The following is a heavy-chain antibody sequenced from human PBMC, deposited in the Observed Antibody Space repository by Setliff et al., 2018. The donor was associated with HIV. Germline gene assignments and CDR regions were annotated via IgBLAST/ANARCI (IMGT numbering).Heavy chain of an antibody. CDR3: ARGRIALNYYYYMDF. V-gene: IGHV3-23*01. Sequence: PGGSLRLSCAASGFTFSSYAMSWVRQAPGKGLEWVSAISGSGGSTWYADSVKGRFTISRDNSKDTVYLQMNTLSGEDTAVYYCARGRIALNYYYYMDFWGKGTSVTVS. D-gene: IGHD6-13*01. CDR2: ISGSGGST. CDR1: GFTFSSYA. J-gene: IGHJ6*03.